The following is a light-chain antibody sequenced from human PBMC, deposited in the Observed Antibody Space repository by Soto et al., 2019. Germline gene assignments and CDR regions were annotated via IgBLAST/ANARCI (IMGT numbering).Light chain of an antibody. J-gene: IGKJ2*01. CDR2: AAS. V-gene: IGKV1-39*01. CDR3: QQRYSAPYT. Sequence: DIQMTQSPSSLSASVGDRVTITCRASQSISSYLNWYQQKPGKAPKLLIYAASSFQSGVPSRFSGSGSGTDFTLTISSLQPEDFATYYCQQRYSAPYTFGQGTKLEIK. CDR1: QSISSY.